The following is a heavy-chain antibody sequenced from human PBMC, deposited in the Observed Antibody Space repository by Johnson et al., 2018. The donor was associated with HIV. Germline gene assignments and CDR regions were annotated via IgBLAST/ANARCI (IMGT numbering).Heavy chain of an antibody. CDR1: GITVSSNY. J-gene: IGHJ3*02. CDR2: LNSGGGT. CDR3: ARGCRDGYTCDVFDI. D-gene: IGHD5-24*01. Sequence: VQLVESGGGLVLPGGSLRLSCAASGITVSSNYMTWVRQGPGKGLEWVSVLNSGGGTSYADSVQGRFTISRDNSKNTLYLQMTRLRAEDTAVYYCARGCRDGYTCDVFDIWGQGTTVTVSS. V-gene: IGHV3-66*01.